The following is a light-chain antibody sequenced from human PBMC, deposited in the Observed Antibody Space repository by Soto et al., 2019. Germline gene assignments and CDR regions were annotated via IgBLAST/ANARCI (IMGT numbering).Light chain of an antibody. Sequence: QLVLTQPASVSGSPGQSITISCTGTSSDIGASNYVSWYQQHPGKAPKLMLYEVTHRPSGVSNRFSGSKSDNTASLTISGLQAEDEADYYCSSYRRSTSLVFGGGTKLTVL. V-gene: IGLV2-14*01. CDR2: EVT. CDR1: SSDIGASNY. CDR3: SSYRRSTSLV. J-gene: IGLJ2*01.